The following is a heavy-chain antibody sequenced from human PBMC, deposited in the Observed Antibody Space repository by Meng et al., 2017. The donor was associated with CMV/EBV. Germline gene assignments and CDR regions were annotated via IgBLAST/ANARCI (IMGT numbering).Heavy chain of an antibody. CDR1: GYSFTSYW. D-gene: IGHD6-6*01. J-gene: IGHJ6*02. Sequence: GESLKISCQGSGYSFTSYWIGWVRQMPGKGLEWMGIIYPGDSDTRYSPSFQGQVTISADKSISTAYLQWSSLKASDTAMYYCARHPVYSSSSYYYYGMDVWGQGTTVTVSS. CDR2: IYPGDSDT. CDR3: ARHPVYSSSSYYYYGMDV. V-gene: IGHV5-51*01.